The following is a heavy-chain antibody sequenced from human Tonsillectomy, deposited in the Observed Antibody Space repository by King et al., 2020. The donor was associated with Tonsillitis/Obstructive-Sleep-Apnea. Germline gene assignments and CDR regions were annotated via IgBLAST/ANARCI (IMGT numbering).Heavy chain of an antibody. CDR2: IYYTGST. CDR1: GHSIRSSSYY. J-gene: IGHJ4*02. CDR3: ARHVRDGYGTNFDY. D-gene: IGHD5-24*01. V-gene: IGHV4-39*01. Sequence: QLQESGPGLVKPSETLSLTCSVSGHSIRSSSYYWGWIRQPPGKGLEWIGTIYYTGSTYYNPSLKSRVTISVDTSKNLFSLKLSSVTAADSAVYYCARHVRDGYGTNFDYWGQGTLVTVSS.